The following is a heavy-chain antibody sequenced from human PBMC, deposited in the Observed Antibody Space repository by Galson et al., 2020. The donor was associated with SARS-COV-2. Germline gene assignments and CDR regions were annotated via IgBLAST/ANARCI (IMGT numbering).Heavy chain of an antibody. CDR1: GFTFRSYA. CDR2: FSGSGGVT. V-gene: IGHV3-23*01. CDR3: ARGGLFGELLVSFDY. D-gene: IGHD3-10*01. J-gene: IGHJ4*02. Sequence: PGGSLRLSCAASGFTFRSYAMNWVRQAPGKGLEWVSVFSGSGGVTYYADSVKGPFTVSRDDSKNTLYLQMNSLRAEDTAVYYCARGGLFGELLVSFDYWGQGTLVTVSS.